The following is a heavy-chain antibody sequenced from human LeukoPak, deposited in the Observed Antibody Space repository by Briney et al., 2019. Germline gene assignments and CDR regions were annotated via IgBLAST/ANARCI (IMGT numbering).Heavy chain of an antibody. J-gene: IGHJ4*02. D-gene: IGHD4-17*01. CDR3: ARPPQDDYGDYNFDY. Sequence: GESLKISCKGSGYSFTSYWIGWVRQVPGKGLEWMGIIYPGDSDTRYSPSFQGQVTISADKSISTAYLQWSSLKASDTAMYYCARPPQDDYGDYNFDYWGQGTLVTVSS. CDR1: GYSFTSYW. V-gene: IGHV5-51*01. CDR2: IYPGDSDT.